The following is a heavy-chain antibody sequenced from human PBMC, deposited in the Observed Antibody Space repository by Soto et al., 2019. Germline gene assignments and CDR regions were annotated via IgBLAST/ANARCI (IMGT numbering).Heavy chain of an antibody. Sequence: EVQLVESGGGLVQPGGSLRLSCAASGFTFSSYRMNWVRQAPGKGLEWVSYISRSSGTIYYRDSVKGRFTISRDNAKNSLYLQMSGLRDDDTAVYYCERDTETGGSWGNFDYWGQGTLVTVS. J-gene: IGHJ4*02. CDR1: GFTFSSYR. CDR3: ERDTETGGSWGNFDY. D-gene: IGHD2-8*02. V-gene: IGHV3-48*02. CDR2: ISRSSGTI.